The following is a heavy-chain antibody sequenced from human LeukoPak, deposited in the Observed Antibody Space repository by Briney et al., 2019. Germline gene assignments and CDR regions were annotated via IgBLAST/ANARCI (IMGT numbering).Heavy chain of an antibody. CDR3: ARVGLFPLHAFDI. CDR1: GVSISSGDYY. J-gene: IGHJ3*02. Sequence: SETLSLTCTVSGVSISSGDYYWSWIRQPPGKGLEWIGYIYYSGSTYYNPSLKSRVTISVDTSKNQFSLKLSSVTAADTAVYYCARVGLFPLHAFDIWGQGTMVTVSS. CDR2: IYYSGST. D-gene: IGHD3/OR15-3a*01. V-gene: IGHV4-30-4*01.